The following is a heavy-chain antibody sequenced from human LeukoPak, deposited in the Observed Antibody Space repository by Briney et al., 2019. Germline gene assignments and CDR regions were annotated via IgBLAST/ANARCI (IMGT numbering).Heavy chain of an antibody. Sequence: KSGGSLRLSCAASGFTFSSFNMNWVRQAPGKAMEWVSSITSSGTHIFYADSVRGRFTISRDNAKNSLYLQMNSLRAEDTALYYCAKGALWSYMDVWGKGTTVTISS. CDR1: GFTFSSFN. D-gene: IGHD3-3*01. V-gene: IGHV3-21*04. J-gene: IGHJ6*03. CDR2: ITSSGTHI. CDR3: AKGALWSYMDV.